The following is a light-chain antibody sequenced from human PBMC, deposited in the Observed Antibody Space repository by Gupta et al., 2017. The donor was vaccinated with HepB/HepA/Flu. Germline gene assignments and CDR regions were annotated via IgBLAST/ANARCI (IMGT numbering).Light chain of an antibody. CDR2: EDN. CDR1: SGSIASTD. Sequence: FMLTQPHSVSESPGQTVTISFPGRSGSIASTDVQWYQQRPGSAPTTVIYEDNQRPSGVPDRVSGSIDSSSNSASLTIAGLKTEDEADYYCQSYDSSNKNVVFGGGTKLTVL. V-gene: IGLV6-57*02. J-gene: IGLJ2*01. CDR3: QSYDSSNKNVV.